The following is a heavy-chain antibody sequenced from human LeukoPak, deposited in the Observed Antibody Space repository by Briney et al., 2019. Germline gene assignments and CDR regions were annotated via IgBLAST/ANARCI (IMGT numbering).Heavy chain of an antibody. CDR1: GFTFSSYA. V-gene: IGHV3-30-3*01. CDR3: ARDRWAPTP. J-gene: IGHJ5*02. Sequence: GGSLRLSCAASGFTFSSYAMHWVRQAPGKGLEWVAVISYDGSNKYYADSVKGRFTISRDNSKNTLYLQMNSLRAEDTAVYYCARDRWAPTPWGQGTLVTVSS. D-gene: IGHD1-26*01. CDR2: ISYDGSNK.